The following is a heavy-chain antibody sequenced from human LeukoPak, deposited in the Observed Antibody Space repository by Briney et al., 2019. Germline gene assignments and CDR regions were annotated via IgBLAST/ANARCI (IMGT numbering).Heavy chain of an antibody. J-gene: IGHJ5*02. CDR2: INHSGST. Sequence: SETLSLTCAVYGGSFSGYYWSWIRQPPRKGPEWIGEINHSGSTNYNPSLKSRVTISVDTSKNQFSLKLSSVTAADTAVYYCARGRKRQWLVPRGWFDPWGQGTLVTVSS. CDR1: GGSFSGYY. V-gene: IGHV4-34*01. D-gene: IGHD6-19*01. CDR3: ARGRKRQWLVPRGWFDP.